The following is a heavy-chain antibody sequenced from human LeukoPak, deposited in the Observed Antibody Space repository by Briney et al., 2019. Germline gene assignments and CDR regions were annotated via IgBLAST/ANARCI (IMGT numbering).Heavy chain of an antibody. CDR3: ARSYDSRGYYYYGMDV. D-gene: IGHD3-22*01. J-gene: IGHJ6*02. Sequence: SETLFLTCTVSGGSLSSYYWSWIRQPPGKGLERIGFIYYSGTTKYNPSLRSRVAISLDTSKNQFSLKLTSVTAADTAVYYCARSYDSRGYYYYGMDVWGQGTTVTVSS. CDR1: GGSLSSYY. CDR2: IYYSGTT. V-gene: IGHV4-59*01.